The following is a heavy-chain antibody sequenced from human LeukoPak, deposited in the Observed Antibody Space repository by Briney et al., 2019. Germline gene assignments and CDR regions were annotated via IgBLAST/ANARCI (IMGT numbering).Heavy chain of an antibody. CDR1: GGTFSSYA. Sequence: SVKVSCKASGGTFSSYAISWVRQAPGQGLEWMGRIIPIFGTANYAQKFQGRVTITTDESTSTAYMELSSLRSEDTAVYYCARIDCSSASCFWSYWGQGTLVTVSS. V-gene: IGHV1-69*05. D-gene: IGHD2-2*01. J-gene: IGHJ4*02. CDR3: ARIDCSSASCFWSY. CDR2: IIPIFGTA.